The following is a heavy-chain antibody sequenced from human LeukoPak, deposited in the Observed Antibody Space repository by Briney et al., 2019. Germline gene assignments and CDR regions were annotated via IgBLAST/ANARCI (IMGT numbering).Heavy chain of an antibody. CDR2: INPNSGGT. D-gene: IGHD3-22*01. V-gene: IGHV1-2*02. CDR3: ARDDYYDSSGYSDY. J-gene: IGHJ4*02. Sequence: GASVKVSCKASGYTFTCYYIHWVRQAPGQGFEWMGWINPNSGGTDYAQKFQGRVTMTRDMSTTTAYMELRRLRADDTAVYYCARDDYYDSSGYSDYWGQGTLVTVSS. CDR1: GYTFTCYY.